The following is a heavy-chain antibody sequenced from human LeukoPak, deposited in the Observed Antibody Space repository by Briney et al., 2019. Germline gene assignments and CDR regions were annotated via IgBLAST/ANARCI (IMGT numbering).Heavy chain of an antibody. V-gene: IGHV4-39*01. Sequence: SETLSLTCTVSGGSISSSSYYWGWIRQPPGKGQDWIGSIYYSGSTYYNPSLKSRVTISVDTSKNQFSLKLSSVTAADTAAYYCATERWAEYSYGFNWFDPWGQGTLVTVSS. CDR3: ATERWAEYSYGFNWFDP. CDR1: GGSISSSSYY. CDR2: IYYSGST. D-gene: IGHD5-18*01. J-gene: IGHJ5*02.